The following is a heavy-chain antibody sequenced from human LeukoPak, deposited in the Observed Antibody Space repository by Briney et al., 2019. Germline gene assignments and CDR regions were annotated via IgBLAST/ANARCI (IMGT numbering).Heavy chain of an antibody. Sequence: GGSLRLSCAASGFTFSDYYMSWIRQAPGKGLEWASYISSSGSTIYYADSVKGRFTISRDNAKNSLYLQMNSLRAEDTAVYYCARVYYGSGSLHYYYYMDVWGKGTTVTISS. J-gene: IGHJ6*03. CDR1: GFTFSDYY. CDR2: ISSSGSTI. D-gene: IGHD3-10*01. CDR3: ARVYYGSGSLHYYYYMDV. V-gene: IGHV3-11*04.